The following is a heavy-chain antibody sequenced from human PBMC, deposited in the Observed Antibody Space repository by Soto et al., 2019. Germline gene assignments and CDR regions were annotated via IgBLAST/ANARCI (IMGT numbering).Heavy chain of an antibody. D-gene: IGHD2-2*01. J-gene: IGHJ4*02. CDR2: IIHSGST. Sequence: QVQLQQWGAGLLKPSETLSLTCAVYGGSFSGYYWSWIRQPPGKGLEWIGEIIHSGSTNFNPSLKSRVTISVDTSKNQFSLKLSSVTAADTAVYYCARAGYCSRTSCRTLGYWGQGTLVTVSS. CDR1: GGSFSGYY. CDR3: ARAGYCSRTSCRTLGY. V-gene: IGHV4-34*12.